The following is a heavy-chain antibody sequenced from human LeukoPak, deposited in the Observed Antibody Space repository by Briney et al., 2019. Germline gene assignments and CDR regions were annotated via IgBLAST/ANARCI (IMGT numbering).Heavy chain of an antibody. J-gene: IGHJ4*02. CDR2: ISSSSSYI. V-gene: IGHV3-21*01. CDR1: GFTFSSYS. D-gene: IGHD6-19*01. Sequence: GGSLRLPCAASGFTFSSYSMNWVRQTPGKGLEWVSSISSSSSYIYYADSVKGRFTISRDNAKNSLYLQMNSLRAEDTAVYYCARDAGSGTYYFDYWGQGTLVTVSS. CDR3: ARDAGSGTYYFDY.